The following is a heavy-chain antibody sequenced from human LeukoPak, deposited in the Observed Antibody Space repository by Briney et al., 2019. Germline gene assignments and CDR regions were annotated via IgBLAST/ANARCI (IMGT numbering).Heavy chain of an antibody. CDR1: GFTFSSYE. J-gene: IGHJ4*02. D-gene: IGHD5-18*01. V-gene: IGHV3-48*03. CDR3: ASGPDTTLVLFDY. Sequence: PGGSLRLSCAASGFTFSSYEMNWVRQAPGKGLEWVSYISSSGSTIYYADSVKGRFTISRDNAKNSLYLQMNSLRAEDTAVYYCASGPDTTLVLFDYWGQGTLVTVSS. CDR2: ISSSGSTI.